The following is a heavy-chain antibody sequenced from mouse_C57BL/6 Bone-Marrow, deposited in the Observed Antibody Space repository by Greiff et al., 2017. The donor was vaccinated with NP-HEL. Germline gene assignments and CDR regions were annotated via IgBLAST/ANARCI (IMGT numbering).Heavy chain of an antibody. Sequence: QVQLQQPGAELVMPGASVKLSCKASGYTFTSYWMHWVKQRPGQGLEWIGEIDPSDSYTNYNQKFKGKSTLTVDKSSSTAYMQLSSLTSEDSAVYYCARGDYEEWFAYRGQETLVTVSA. CDR3: ARGDYEEWFAY. D-gene: IGHD2-4*01. V-gene: IGHV1-69*01. J-gene: IGHJ3*01. CDR2: IDPSDSYT. CDR1: GYTFTSYW.